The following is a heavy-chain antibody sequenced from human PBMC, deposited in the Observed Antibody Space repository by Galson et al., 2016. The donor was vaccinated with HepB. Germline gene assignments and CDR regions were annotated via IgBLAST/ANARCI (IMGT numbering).Heavy chain of an antibody. Sequence: SVKVSCKASGGTFSSYVINWVRLAPGQGLEWMGGITPIFGIAKFAEKFQGRVTILADESTSTSYMELSSLRSDDTAVYYCARTWDDSNGHNAFDLWGQGTMVTVSS. V-gene: IGHV1-69*13. CDR2: ITPIFGIA. D-gene: IGHD3-22*01. J-gene: IGHJ3*01. CDR1: GGTFSSYV. CDR3: ARTWDDSNGHNAFDL.